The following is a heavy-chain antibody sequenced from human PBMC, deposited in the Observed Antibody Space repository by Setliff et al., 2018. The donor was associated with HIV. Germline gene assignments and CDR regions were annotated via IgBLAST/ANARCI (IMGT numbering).Heavy chain of an antibody. Sequence: ASVKVSCKASGYTFTNYYIHWVRQAPGQGLEWMGVINPSDGSTSYAQKFQGSVTMTEDTSTNTVYMEVSSLRSDDTAVYYCAREPSGWYSKDNWFDPWGQGTLVTVSS. V-gene: IGHV1-46*01. CDR1: GYTFTNYY. J-gene: IGHJ5*02. CDR2: INPSDGST. CDR3: AREPSGWYSKDNWFDP. D-gene: IGHD6-19*01.